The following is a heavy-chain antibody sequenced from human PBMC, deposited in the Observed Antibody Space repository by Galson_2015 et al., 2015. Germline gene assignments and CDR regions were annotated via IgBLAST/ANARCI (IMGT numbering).Heavy chain of an antibody. CDR3: AKDRSPQVHNWFDP. CDR1: GFTFSSYG. J-gene: IGHJ5*02. V-gene: IGHV3-30*18. Sequence: SLRLSCAASGFTFSSYGMHWVRQAPGKGLEWVAVISYDGSNKYYADSVKGRFTISRDNSKNTLYLQMNSLRAEDTALYYCAKDRSPQVHNWFDPWGQGTLVTVSS. CDR2: ISYDGSNK.